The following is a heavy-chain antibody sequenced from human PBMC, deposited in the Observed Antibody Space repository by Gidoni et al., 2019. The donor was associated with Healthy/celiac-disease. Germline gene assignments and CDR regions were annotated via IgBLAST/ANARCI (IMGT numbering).Heavy chain of an antibody. V-gene: IGHV4-34*01. CDR3: ASGYSYVRAPYYYSTVWTS. D-gene: IGHD3-10*02. CDR1: GGSFSGYY. J-gene: IGHJ6*02. Sequence: QVQLQQWGAGLLKPSETLSLTCAVYGGSFSGYYWSWIRQPPGKGLEWIGEINHSGSTNCNPSLKSRVTISVDTSKNQFSLKLSSVTAADTAVYYCASGYSYVRAPYYYSTVWTSGAKGPRSPSP. CDR2: INHSGST.